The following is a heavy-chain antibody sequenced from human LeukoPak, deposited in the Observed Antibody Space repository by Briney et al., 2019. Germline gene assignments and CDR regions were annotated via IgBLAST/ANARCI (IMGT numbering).Heavy chain of an antibody. V-gene: IGHV3-11*01. D-gene: IGHD2-2*02. CDR2: ISSSGSTI. CDR3: ARVKGSPYTDPLFDP. Sequence: LGGSLRLSCAASGFTFSDYYMSWIRQAPGKALEWVSYISSSGSTIYYADSVKGRFTISRDNAKNSLYLQMNSLRAEDTAVYYCARVKGSPYTDPLFDPWGQGTLVTVSS. CDR1: GFTFSDYY. J-gene: IGHJ5*02.